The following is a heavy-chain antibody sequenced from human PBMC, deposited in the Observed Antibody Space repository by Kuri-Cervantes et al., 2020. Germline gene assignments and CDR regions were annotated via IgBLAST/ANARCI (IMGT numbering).Heavy chain of an antibody. D-gene: IGHD6-19*01. Sequence: ASVKVSCKVSGYTLTELSMHWVRQAPGKGLEWMGGFDPEDGETIYAQKFQGRVTITRDTSATTVYMELSSLRSEDTAVFYCARFYSSGWYTDYWGQGTLVTVSS. J-gene: IGHJ4*02. V-gene: IGHV1-24*01. CDR3: ARFYSSGWYTDY. CDR1: GYTLTELS. CDR2: FDPEDGET.